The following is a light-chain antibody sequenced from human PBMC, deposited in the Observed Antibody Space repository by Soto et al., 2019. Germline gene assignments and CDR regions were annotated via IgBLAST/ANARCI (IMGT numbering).Light chain of an antibody. CDR1: SSDVGGFHS. Sequence: QSVLTQPASVSGSPGQSITISCTGTSSDVGGFHSVSWYQLRPGTAPKLILYDVVDRPSGVSYRFSGSKSGNTASLTISGLQAADEADYFCSSYTSTMTNVFGSGTKVTVL. J-gene: IGLJ1*01. CDR2: DVV. CDR3: SSYTSTMTNV. V-gene: IGLV2-14*03.